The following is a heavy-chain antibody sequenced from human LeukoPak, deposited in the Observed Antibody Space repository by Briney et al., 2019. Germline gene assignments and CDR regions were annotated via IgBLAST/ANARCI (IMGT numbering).Heavy chain of an antibody. CDR1: GFTFSSYS. CDR2: ISSRSSTI. Sequence: GGSLRLSCAASGFTFSSYSMNWVRQAPGKGLEWVSYISSRSSTIYYADSVKGRFTISRDNAKNSLYLQMNSLRAEDSGVYYCVRADLWLGVGAAHFDYWGQGTLVTVSS. V-gene: IGHV3-48*04. D-gene: IGHD1-26*01. J-gene: IGHJ4*02. CDR3: VRADLWLGVGAAHFDY.